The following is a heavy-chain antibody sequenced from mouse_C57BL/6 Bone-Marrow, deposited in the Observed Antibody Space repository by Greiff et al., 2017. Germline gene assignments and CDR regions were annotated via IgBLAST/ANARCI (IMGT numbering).Heavy chain of an antibody. V-gene: IGHV1-15*01. J-gene: IGHJ2*01. D-gene: IGHD1-1*01. CDR1: GYTFTDYE. Sequence: QVQLQQSGAELVRPGASVTLSCKASGYTFTDYEMHWVKQTPVHGPEWIGAIDPETGGTAYNQKFKGKAILTADTSSSTAYLELRSLTSEDSAVYYWTTTVVATPYLDYWGQGTTLTVSS. CDR2: IDPETGGT. CDR3: TTTVVATPYLDY.